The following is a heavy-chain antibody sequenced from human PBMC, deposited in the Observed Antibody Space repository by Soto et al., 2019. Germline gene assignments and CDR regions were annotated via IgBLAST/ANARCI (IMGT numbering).Heavy chain of an antibody. V-gene: IGHV3-48*02. D-gene: IGHD4-17*01. CDR2: ITSSGDSI. CDR3: ARLPQGSTVTS. CDR1: GFRFSDCS. J-gene: IGHJ4*02. Sequence: EVQLLESGGGSVHPGGSLRLACAASGFRFSDCSMNWVRQAPGKGLEWVSYITSSGDSIYYADSVKGRFTVSRDNAKNSLFLQMNGLRDEDTAVYYCARLPQGSTVTSWGQGTLVTVSS.